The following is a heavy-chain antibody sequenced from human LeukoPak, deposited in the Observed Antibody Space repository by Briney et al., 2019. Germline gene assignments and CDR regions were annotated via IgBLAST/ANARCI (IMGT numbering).Heavy chain of an antibody. Sequence: PGGSLRLSCAASGFTLSSHWMSWVRQAPGKGLEWVAIIKQDGSEKYYVDSVKGRFTISRDNAKNSLYLQMTSLTGDDTAVYYCVRRSGWLPAYWGQGTLVTVSS. CDR2: IKQDGSEK. CDR3: VRRSGWLPAY. CDR1: GFTLSSHW. V-gene: IGHV3-7*01. D-gene: IGHD5-24*01. J-gene: IGHJ4*02.